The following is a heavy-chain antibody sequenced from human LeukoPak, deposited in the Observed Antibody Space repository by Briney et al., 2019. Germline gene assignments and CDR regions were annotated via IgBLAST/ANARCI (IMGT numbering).Heavy chain of an antibody. CDR2: INAGNGNT. J-gene: IGHJ4*02. V-gene: IGHV1-3*01. Sequence: ASVTVSFKASGYTFTNYAMHWVRQAPGQRLEWMGWINAGNGNTKYSQKFQGRVTINRDTSASTAYMELSSLRSEDTAVYYCARANFLYCSSTTCLFDYWGQGTLVIVSS. D-gene: IGHD2-2*01. CDR3: ARANFLYCSSTTCLFDY. CDR1: GYTFTNYA.